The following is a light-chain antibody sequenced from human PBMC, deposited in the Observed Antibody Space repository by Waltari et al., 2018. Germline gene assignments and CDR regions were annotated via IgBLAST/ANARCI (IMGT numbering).Light chain of an antibody. Sequence: EIVLTQSPGTLSLSPGDSATLSCRASQNVKSNELAWYQQKPGQAPRLLIYDTSSRATGVPDRFSGSGSGTHFILTISRLEPEDFVLYYCQQYGTPLTFGGGTKVEIK. V-gene: IGKV3-20*01. CDR3: QQYGTPLT. CDR1: QNVKSNE. CDR2: DTS. J-gene: IGKJ4*01.